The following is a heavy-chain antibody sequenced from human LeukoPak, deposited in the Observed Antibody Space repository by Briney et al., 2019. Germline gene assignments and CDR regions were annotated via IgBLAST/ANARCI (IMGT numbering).Heavy chain of an antibody. J-gene: IGHJ4*02. CDR3: ARAQSGGSYYVDHFDY. CDR2: IYSGGST. V-gene: IGHV3-53*04. CDR1: GFTVSSNF. Sequence: KPGGSLRLSCAASGFTVSSNFMSWVRQAPGKGLEWVSVIYSGGSTYYADSVKGRFTISRHNSRNTLYLQMNSLRAEDTAVYYCARAQSGGSYYVDHFDYWGQGTLVTVSS. D-gene: IGHD1-26*01.